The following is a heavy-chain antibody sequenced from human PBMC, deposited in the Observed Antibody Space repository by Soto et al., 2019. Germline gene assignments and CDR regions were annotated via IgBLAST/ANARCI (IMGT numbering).Heavy chain of an antibody. D-gene: IGHD1-26*01. V-gene: IGHV2-5*02. CDR2: IFWDKND. J-gene: IGHJ4*02. CDR3: TQIYGSGSWGWYFHS. Sequence: QITLKESGPSLVMPTESLTLTCTFSGFSLITGVGVGWVRQPPGKALEWLAVIFWDKNDYYRPSLQTRVTISKDTSADPVVPTVTNMDPEDTATYFCTQIYGSGSWGWYFHSWGQGTLVTVSS. CDR1: GFSLITGVG.